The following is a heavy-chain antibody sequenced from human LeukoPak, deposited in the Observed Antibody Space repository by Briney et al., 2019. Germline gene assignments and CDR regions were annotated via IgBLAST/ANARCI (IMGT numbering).Heavy chain of an antibody. D-gene: IGHD2-8*01. Sequence: GRSQRLSCAASGFTFSSYGMHWVRQAPGKGLEWVAVIWYDGSNKYYTESVKGRFTISRDNSKNTLYLQMNSLRAEDSAVYYCARAVYLFDYWGQGTLVTVSS. CDR2: IWYDGSNK. J-gene: IGHJ4*02. V-gene: IGHV3-33*01. CDR1: GFTFSSYG. CDR3: ARAVYLFDY.